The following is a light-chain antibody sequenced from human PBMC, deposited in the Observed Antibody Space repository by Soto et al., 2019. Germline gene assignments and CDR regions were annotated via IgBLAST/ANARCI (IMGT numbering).Light chain of an antibody. V-gene: IGLV4-60*03. CDR2: LEGSGSY. Sequence: QSVLTQSSSASASLGSSVKLTCTLSSGHSSYIIAWHQQQPGKAPRYLMKLEGSGSYNKGSGVPDRFSGSSSGADRYLTISNLQSEDEADYYCETGDSTAVFGGGTKLTVL. CDR1: SGHSSYI. CDR3: ETGDSTAV. J-gene: IGLJ2*01.